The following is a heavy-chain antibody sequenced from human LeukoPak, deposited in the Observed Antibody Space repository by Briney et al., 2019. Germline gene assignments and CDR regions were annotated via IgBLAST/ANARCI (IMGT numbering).Heavy chain of an antibody. Sequence: PSETLSLTCTVSGGSISSYYWSWIRQPPGKGLEWIGYIYYSGSTNYNPSLKSRVTISVDTSKNQFSLKLSSVTAADTAVYYCARDRAMVRGPRPYYYMDVWGKGTTVTVSS. CDR1: GGSISSYY. J-gene: IGHJ6*03. CDR3: ARDRAMVRGPRPYYYMDV. D-gene: IGHD3-10*01. CDR2: IYYSGST. V-gene: IGHV4-59*01.